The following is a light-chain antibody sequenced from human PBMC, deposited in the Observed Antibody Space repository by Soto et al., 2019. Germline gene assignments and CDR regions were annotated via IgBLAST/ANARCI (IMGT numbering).Light chain of an antibody. CDR3: QQYNSYSPV. CDR2: DAS. CDR1: QSISSW. Sequence: DIQMSQSPSTLSASVRDRVTITCRASQSISSWLAWYQQKPGKAPKLLIYDASSLESGVPSRFSGSGSGTEFTLTISSLQPDDFATYYCQQYNSYSPVFGGGTKVDIK. J-gene: IGKJ4*01. V-gene: IGKV1-5*01.